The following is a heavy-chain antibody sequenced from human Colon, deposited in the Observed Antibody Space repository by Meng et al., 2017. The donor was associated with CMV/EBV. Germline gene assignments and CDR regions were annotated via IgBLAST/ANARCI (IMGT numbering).Heavy chain of an antibody. D-gene: IGHD6-13*01. CDR2: ISSSGKTT. CDR3: ARDRRFASSWYPKYGMDV. J-gene: IGHJ6*02. V-gene: IGHV3-48*03. Sequence: GGSLRLSCAASGFTFSNYEMNWVRQTPGKGLEWISYISSSGKTTYYADSLKGRFTISRDNAKNSLYLQINSLRVEDTAVFYCARDRRFASSWYPKYGMDVWGQGTTVTVSS. CDR1: GFTFSNYE.